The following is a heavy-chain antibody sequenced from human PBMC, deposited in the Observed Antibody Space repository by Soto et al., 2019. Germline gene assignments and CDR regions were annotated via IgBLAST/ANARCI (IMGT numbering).Heavy chain of an antibody. D-gene: IGHD3-22*01. CDR1: GFTFSSYS. Sequence: GGSLRLSCAASGFTFSSYSMNWVRQAPGKGLEWVSSISSSSYIYYADSVKGRFTISRDNAKNSLYLQMNSLRAEDTAVYYCARLDSSGYYREYWGQGTLVTVSS. CDR2: ISSSSYI. CDR3: ARLDSSGYYREY. J-gene: IGHJ4*02. V-gene: IGHV3-21*01.